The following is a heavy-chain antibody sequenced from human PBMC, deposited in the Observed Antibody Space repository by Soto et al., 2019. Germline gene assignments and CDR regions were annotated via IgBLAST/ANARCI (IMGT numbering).Heavy chain of an antibody. CDR1: GHSFSCYW. V-gene: IGHV5-10-1*01. Sequence: GESMKITCRSYGHSFSCYWITWVRQKPGKGLEWMGRIDPSDSQTYYSPSFRGHVTISVTKSITTVFLQWSSLRASDTAMYYCARQIYDSDTGPNFQYYFDSWGQGTPVTVSS. J-gene: IGHJ4*02. CDR3: ARQIYDSDTGPNFQYYFDS. D-gene: IGHD3-22*01. CDR2: IDPSDSQT.